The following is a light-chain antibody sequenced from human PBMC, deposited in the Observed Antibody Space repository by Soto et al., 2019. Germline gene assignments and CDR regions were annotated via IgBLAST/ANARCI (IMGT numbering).Light chain of an antibody. J-gene: IGKJ1*01. CDR1: HSVSSN. V-gene: IGKV3-15*01. CDR2: GAS. CDR3: QQYGSSWT. Sequence: EIVMTQSPATLSVSPGERATLSCRASHSVSSNLAWCRQKPGQSPRLLIYGASTRTTGIPARFSGSGSGADFTLTISRLEPEDFAVYYCQQYGSSWTFGQGTKVDI.